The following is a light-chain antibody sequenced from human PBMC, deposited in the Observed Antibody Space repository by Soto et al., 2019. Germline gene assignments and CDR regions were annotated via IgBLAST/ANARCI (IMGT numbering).Light chain of an antibody. J-gene: IGKJ2*01. V-gene: IGKV3-15*01. CDR3: KQYNNWPYT. CDR2: YES. Sequence: EIVMTQSPATLSMSPGERATLSCRASQSVGSNLAWYQQKPGQAPRLLIYYESTRATGIPARFSGSGSGTEFTLTISSLQSEDFAVYYCKQYNNWPYTFGQGTRLEIK. CDR1: QSVGSN.